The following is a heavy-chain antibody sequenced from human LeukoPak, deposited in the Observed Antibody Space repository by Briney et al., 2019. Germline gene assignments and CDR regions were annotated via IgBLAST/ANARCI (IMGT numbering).Heavy chain of an antibody. D-gene: IGHD2-15*01. CDR3: AKDRGAGYCSGGSCYLRVFYYYYGMDV. CDR1: GFTFSSYG. CDR2: ISYDGSNK. Sequence: PGRSLRLSCAASGFTFSSYGMHWVRQAPGKGLEWVAVISYDGSNKYYADSVKGRFTISRDNSKNTLYLQMNSLRAEDTAVYYCAKDRGAGYCSGGSCYLRVFYYYYGMDVWGQGTTVTVSS. V-gene: IGHV3-30*18. J-gene: IGHJ6*02.